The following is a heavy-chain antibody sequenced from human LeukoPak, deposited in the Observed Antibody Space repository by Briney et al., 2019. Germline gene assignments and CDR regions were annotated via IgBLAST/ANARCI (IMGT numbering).Heavy chain of an antibody. CDR1: GGSISSSRYY. CDR2: IYYSGST. D-gene: IGHD3-10*01. J-gene: IGHJ4*02. Sequence: SETLSLTCTVSGGSISSSRYYWGWIRQPPGKGLEWIGSIYYSGSTYYNPSLKSRVTISVDTSKNQFSLKLSSVTAADTAVYYCARHGPGWFGELVDYWGQGTLVTVSS. V-gene: IGHV4-39*01. CDR3: ARHGPGWFGELVDY.